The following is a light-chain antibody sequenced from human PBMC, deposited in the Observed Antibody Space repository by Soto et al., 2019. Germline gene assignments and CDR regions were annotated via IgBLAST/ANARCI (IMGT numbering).Light chain of an antibody. J-gene: IGKJ5*01. CDR2: AA. V-gene: IGKV1-39*01. CDR1: QSINKW. CDR3: QQSYSSPFT. Sequence: DIQMTQSPPTLPASVGDRVSITCRASQSINKWLAWYQQKPGKAPKLLIYAANLQSGVPSRFSGSRSGTDFTLTISSLQPEDFATYYCQQSYSSPFTFGQGTRLEIK.